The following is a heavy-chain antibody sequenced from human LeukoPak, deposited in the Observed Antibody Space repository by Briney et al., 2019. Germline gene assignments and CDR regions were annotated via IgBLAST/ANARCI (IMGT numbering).Heavy chain of an antibody. V-gene: IGHV1-69*05. CDR3: ARDRDFWSGYLFDY. Sequence: SVKVSCKASGGTFSSYAISWVRQAPGQGLEWMGRIIPIFGTANYAQEFQGRVTITTDESTSTAYMELSSLRSEDTAVYYCARDRDFWSGYLFDYWGQGTLVTVSS. CDR2: IIPIFGTA. CDR1: GGTFSSYA. D-gene: IGHD3-3*01. J-gene: IGHJ4*02.